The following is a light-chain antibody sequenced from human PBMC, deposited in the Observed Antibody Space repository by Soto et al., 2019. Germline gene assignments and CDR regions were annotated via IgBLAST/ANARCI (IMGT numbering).Light chain of an antibody. Sequence: EIVLTQSPATLSLSPGERATLSCRASQSVGSYFAWYQQKPCQAPRLLIYDASNRATGIPARFSGSGSGTDFTIPISILEPDDVAVYCCQQRGISAVTFGQGTSVHI. CDR1: QSVGSY. CDR3: QQRGISAVT. J-gene: IGKJ1*01. CDR2: DAS. V-gene: IGKV3-11*01.